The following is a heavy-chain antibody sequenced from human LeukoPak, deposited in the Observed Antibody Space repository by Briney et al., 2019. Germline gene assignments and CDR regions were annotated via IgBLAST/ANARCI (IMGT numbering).Heavy chain of an antibody. Sequence: SETLSLTCTVSGGSISSYYWSWIRQPPGKGLEWVGYIYYSGSTNYNPSLKSRVTISVDTSKNQFSLKLSSVTAAATAVYYCARPMRGYYDSSGYPHAFDIWGQGTMVTVSS. CDR3: ARPMRGYYDSSGYPHAFDI. CDR2: IYYSGST. V-gene: IGHV4-59*08. D-gene: IGHD3-22*01. CDR1: GGSISSYY. J-gene: IGHJ3*02.